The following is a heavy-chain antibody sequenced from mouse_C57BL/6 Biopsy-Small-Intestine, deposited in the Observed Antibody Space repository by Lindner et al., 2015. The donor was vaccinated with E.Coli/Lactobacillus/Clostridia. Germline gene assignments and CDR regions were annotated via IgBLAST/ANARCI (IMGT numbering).Heavy chain of an antibody. CDR3: ARDAGYCGGGTCHYFDY. CDR1: GGTFSTYG. J-gene: IGHJ2*01. D-gene: IGHD1-1*02. Sequence: SVKVSCKASGGTFSTYGISWVRQAPGQGLEWMGWIVPIFPTSHYAQKFQGRVTITADESTSTAYMELSSLISEDTAVYYCARDAGYCGGGTCHYFDYWGQGTQVTVSS. CDR2: IVPIFPTS. V-gene: IGHV1-81*01.